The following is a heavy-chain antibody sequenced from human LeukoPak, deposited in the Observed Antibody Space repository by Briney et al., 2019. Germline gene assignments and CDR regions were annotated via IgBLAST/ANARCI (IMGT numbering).Heavy chain of an antibody. Sequence: GASVKVSCKASGGTFSSYTISWVRQAPGQGLEWMGRIIPILGIANYAQKFQGRVTITADKSTSTAYMELSSLRSEDTAVCYCARHRLGGSYFDYWGQGTLVTVSS. CDR2: IIPILGIA. J-gene: IGHJ4*02. CDR1: GGTFSSYT. D-gene: IGHD1-26*01. CDR3: ARHRLGGSYFDY. V-gene: IGHV1-69*02.